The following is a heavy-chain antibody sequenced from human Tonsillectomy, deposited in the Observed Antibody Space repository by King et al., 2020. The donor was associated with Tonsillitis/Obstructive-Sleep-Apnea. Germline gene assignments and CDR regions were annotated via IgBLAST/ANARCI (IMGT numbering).Heavy chain of an antibody. CDR2: INHSGVT. D-gene: IGHD2-2*01. CDR1: GGSFSGSY. Sequence: VQLQQWGAGLLKPSETLSLTCAVYGGSFSGSYWSWIRQPPGKGLEWIGEINHSGVTNYNPSLKSRVTISVDTSKNQFSLMLTSVTAADTAVYYCARGEAPDCSGTSCQIWFDPWGQGTLVTVSS. J-gene: IGHJ5*02. CDR3: ARGEAPDCSGTSCQIWFDP. V-gene: IGHV4-34*01.